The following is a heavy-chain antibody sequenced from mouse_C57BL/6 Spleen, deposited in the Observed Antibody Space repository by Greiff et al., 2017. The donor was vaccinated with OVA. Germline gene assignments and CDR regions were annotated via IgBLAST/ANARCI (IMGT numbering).Heavy chain of an antibody. CDR1: GFTFSDYG. J-gene: IGHJ4*01. CDR2: ISSGSSTI. Sequence: EVKLVESGGGLVKPGGSLKLSCAASGFTFSDYGMHWVRQAPEKGLEWVAYISSGSSTIYYADTVKGRFPISRDNAKNTLFLQMTSLRSEDTAMYYCARGGHRGAMDYWGQGTSVTVSS. V-gene: IGHV5-17*01. CDR3: ARGGHRGAMDY.